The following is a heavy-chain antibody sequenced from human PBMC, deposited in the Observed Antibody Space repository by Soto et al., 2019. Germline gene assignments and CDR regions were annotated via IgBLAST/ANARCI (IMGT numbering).Heavy chain of an antibody. D-gene: IGHD6-13*01. CDR3: AKIPHSSSWYLDAFDI. CDR2: ISGSGGST. CDR1: GFTFSSYA. V-gene: IGHV3-23*01. Sequence: EVQLLESAGGLVQPGGSLRLSCAASGFTFSSYAMSWISQAPGKGLEWVSAISGSGGSTYYADSVKGRFTISRDNSKNTLYLQMNSLRAEDTAVYYCAKIPHSSSWYLDAFDIWGQGTMVTVSS. J-gene: IGHJ3*02.